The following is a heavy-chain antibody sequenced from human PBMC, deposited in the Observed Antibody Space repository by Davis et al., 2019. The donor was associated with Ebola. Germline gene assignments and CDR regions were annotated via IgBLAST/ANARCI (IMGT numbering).Heavy chain of an antibody. J-gene: IGHJ4*02. CDR1: GIPLSNVG. CDR2: IGTSATP. Sequence: GGSLRLSCAVSGIPLSNVGISWVRQAPGKGLEWVSTIGTSATPHYPDSVKGRFTVSRDNSKNTVYLQMNSLRAEDTALYYCSRYNFAWYYFANWGQGALVTVSS. D-gene: IGHD3-9*01. CDR3: SRYNFAWYYFAN. V-gene: IGHV3-23*01.